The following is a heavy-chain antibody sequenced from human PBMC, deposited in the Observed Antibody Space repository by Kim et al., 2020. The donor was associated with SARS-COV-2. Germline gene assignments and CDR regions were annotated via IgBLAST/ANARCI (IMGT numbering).Heavy chain of an antibody. D-gene: IGHD6-13*01. CDR3: ALIGAAAGTYY. Sequence: TFYAAALKRRFTIARDNTKDTLYRRMNSLRAEDTAVYYCALIGAAAGTYYWGQGTLVTVSS. CDR2: T. J-gene: IGHJ4*02. V-gene: IGHV3-23*01.